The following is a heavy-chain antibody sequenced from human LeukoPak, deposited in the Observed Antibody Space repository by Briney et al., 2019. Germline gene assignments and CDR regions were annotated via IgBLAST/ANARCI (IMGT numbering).Heavy chain of an antibody. Sequence: GASVKVSCKVSGYTLTELSMHWVRQAPGKGLEWMGGFALEDGETIYAQKFQGRVTMTEDTSTDTAYMELSSLRSEDTAVYYCATGRRNYYDSSGNYFFYFDYWGQGTLVTVSS. V-gene: IGHV1-24*01. J-gene: IGHJ4*02. CDR3: ATGRRNYYDSSGNYFFYFDY. CDR2: FALEDGET. CDR1: GYTLTELS. D-gene: IGHD3-22*01.